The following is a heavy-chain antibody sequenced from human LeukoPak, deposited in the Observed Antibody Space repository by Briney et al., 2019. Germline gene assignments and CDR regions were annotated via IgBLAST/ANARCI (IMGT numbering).Heavy chain of an antibody. V-gene: IGHV4-34*01. D-gene: IGHD2-15*01. CDR3: ARGPYCSGGSCYEDDAFDI. J-gene: IGHJ3*02. Sequence: SETLSLTCAVYGGSFSGYYWSWIRQPPGKGLGWIGEILPSGGTNYNPSLKSRVTISVDTSKNQFSLKLSSVTAADTAVYYCARGPYCSGGSCYEDDAFDIWGQGTMVTVSS. CDR1: GGSFSGYY. CDR2: ILPSGGT.